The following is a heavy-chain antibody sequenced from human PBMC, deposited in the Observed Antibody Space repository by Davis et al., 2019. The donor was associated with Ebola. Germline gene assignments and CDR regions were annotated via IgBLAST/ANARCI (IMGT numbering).Heavy chain of an antibody. CDR3: ARVPGYCSSTSCYVYYYYGMDV. CDR2: INLSGST. V-gene: IGHV4-34*01. Sequence: MPSETLSLTCAVYGWSFSGYYWSWIRQPPGKGLEWIGEINLSGSTKYNPSLKSRVTTSVDTSKNQFSLKLSSVTAADTAVYYCARVPGYCSSTSCYVYYYYGMDVWGQGTTVTVSS. CDR1: GWSFSGYY. J-gene: IGHJ6*02. D-gene: IGHD2-2*01.